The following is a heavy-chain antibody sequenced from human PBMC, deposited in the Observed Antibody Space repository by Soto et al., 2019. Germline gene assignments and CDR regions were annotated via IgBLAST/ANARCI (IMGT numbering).Heavy chain of an antibody. CDR2: IYYSGST. J-gene: IGHJ5*02. Sequence: PSETLSLTCTVSGGSISSGGYYWSWIRQHPGKGLEWIGYIYYSGSTYYNPSLKSRVTISVDTSKNQFSLKLSSVTAADTAVYYCATGRFSAMIRGVIMFDPWGQGTLVTVSS. V-gene: IGHV4-31*03. CDR1: GGSISSGGYY. D-gene: IGHD3-10*01. CDR3: ATGRFSAMIRGVIMFDP.